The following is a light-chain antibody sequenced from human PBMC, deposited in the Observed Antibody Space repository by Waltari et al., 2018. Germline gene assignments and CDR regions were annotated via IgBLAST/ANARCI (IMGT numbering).Light chain of an antibody. CDR3: LQSNTYPLT. V-gene: IGKV1-17*01. CDR2: RTS. Sequence: DIQMTQFPSSLSASVGDRVNITCRASHDIKSDLVWYQQRPGEAPKRLIYRTSNLQNGVPSRFSGSGSGTEFTLTVNSLQPDDSATYYCLQSNTYPLTFGGGTKVEIK. CDR1: HDIKSD. J-gene: IGKJ4*01.